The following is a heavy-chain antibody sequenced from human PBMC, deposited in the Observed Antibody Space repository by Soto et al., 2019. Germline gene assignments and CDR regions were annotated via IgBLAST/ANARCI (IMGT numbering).Heavy chain of an antibody. CDR1: GVTFRSYA. Sequence: ESGGGVVQPGRSLRLSCAASGVTFRSYAMHWVHQAPGKGLEWVAAIWSDGSKKYYGDSVKGRFTISRDNSKNTLYLQMNSLKVEDTAVYYCARDEEPWGQGTLVIVSS. J-gene: IGHJ5*02. V-gene: IGHV3-33*01. CDR2: IWSDGSKK. CDR3: ARDEEP.